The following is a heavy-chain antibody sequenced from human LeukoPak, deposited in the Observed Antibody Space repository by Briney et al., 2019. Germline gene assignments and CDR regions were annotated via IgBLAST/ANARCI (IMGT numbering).Heavy chain of an antibody. CDR3: AKDQGDSPSGYFDV. J-gene: IGHJ2*01. D-gene: IGHD2-21*02. CDR2: ISGNGVTT. V-gene: IGHV3-23*01. CDR1: GFIFSKCA. Sequence: GGSLRLSCAASGFIFSKCAMSWVRQVPGKGLEWVSAISGNGVTTYTPDSVKGRFSTSRDNSKNTLYLQMNSLTAEDTAVYYCAKDQGDSPSGYFDVGGRAPLVIVPS.